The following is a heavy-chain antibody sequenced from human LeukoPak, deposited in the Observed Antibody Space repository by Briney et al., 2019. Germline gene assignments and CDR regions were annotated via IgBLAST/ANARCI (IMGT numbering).Heavy chain of an antibody. Sequence: NPGESLTLSCAVSGFSFSSYSMNWLRLPPHKGLEWVSFICSCYSDIYYADSAKERFTITRGNAKNSLYLQMNSLRAEDTAVYYCGRTYYYGSGSYYRRNHYSMDVCGQGTPVTVSS. J-gene: IGHJ6*02. CDR2: ICSCYSDI. V-gene: IGHV3-21*01. CDR3: GRTYYYGSGSYYRRNHYSMDV. D-gene: IGHD3-10*01. CDR1: GFSFSSYS.